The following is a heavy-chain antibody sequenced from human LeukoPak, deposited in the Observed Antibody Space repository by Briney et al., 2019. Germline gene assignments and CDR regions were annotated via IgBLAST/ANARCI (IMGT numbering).Heavy chain of an antibody. CDR2: IRQDGSEE. D-gene: IGHD3-10*01. CDR3: ATGVSRGGDYGY. V-gene: IGHV3-7*01. CDR1: GFTFSRHW. J-gene: IGHJ4*02. Sequence: GGSLRLSCAASGFTFSRHWMSWVRQAPGKGLEWVANIRQDGSEEFYVDSVKGRFTISRDNAKNSLYLQMNSLRGEDTAVYYCATGVSRGGDYGYWGQGTLVTVSS.